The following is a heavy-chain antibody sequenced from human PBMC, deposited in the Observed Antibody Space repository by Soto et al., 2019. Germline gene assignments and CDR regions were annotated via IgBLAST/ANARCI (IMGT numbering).Heavy chain of an antibody. CDR1: GYTFTGYY. D-gene: IGHD3-9*01. CDR2: INPNSGGT. J-gene: IGHJ5*02. CDR3: AREGLTDYDILTGSSDWFDP. Sequence: ASVKVSCKASGYTFTGYYMHWVRQAPGQGLEWMGWINPNSGGTNYAQKFQGRVTMTRDTSISTAYMELSRLRSDATAVYYCAREGLTDYDILTGSSDWFDPWGQGTLVTVSS. V-gene: IGHV1-2*02.